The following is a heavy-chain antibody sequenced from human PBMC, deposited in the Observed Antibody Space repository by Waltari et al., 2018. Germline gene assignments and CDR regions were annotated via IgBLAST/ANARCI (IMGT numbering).Heavy chain of an antibody. J-gene: IGHJ3*02. CDR1: GFTFSSYW. CDR2: RKQDGSEK. CDR3: ARDNDWGSTAFDN. V-gene: IGHV3-7*01. Sequence: EVQLVESGGGLVQPGGSLRRSCAASGFTFSSYWMSWVRQAPGKGLEWVANRKQDGSEKYYVDSVKGRVTISRDNAKNSLYLQMNSLRAEDTAVYYCARDNDWGSTAFDNWGQGTMVTVSS. D-gene: IGHD7-27*01.